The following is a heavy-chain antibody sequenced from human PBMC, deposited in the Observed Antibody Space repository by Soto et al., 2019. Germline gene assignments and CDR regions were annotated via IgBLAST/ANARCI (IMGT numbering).Heavy chain of an antibody. CDR3: ARDWVAAAGKGGWFDP. D-gene: IGHD6-13*01. Sequence: PSETLSLTCTVSGASISSFSWTWIRQPAGKGLEWIGRMSTTGNINYNPSLKSRVTMAVDTSNNQLSLKLGSVTAADTAMYYCARDWVAAAGKGGWFDPWGQGTLVTVSS. CDR2: MSTTGNI. CDR1: GASISSFS. J-gene: IGHJ5*02. V-gene: IGHV4-4*07.